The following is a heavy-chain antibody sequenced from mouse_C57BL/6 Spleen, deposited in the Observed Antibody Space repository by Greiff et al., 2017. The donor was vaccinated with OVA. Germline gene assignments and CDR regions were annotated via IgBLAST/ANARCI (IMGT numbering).Heavy chain of an antibody. J-gene: IGHJ2*01. V-gene: IGHV5-9-1*02. D-gene: IGHD1-3*01. CDR1: GFTFSSYA. CDR2: LSSGGDYI. CDR3: TREDNPYYFDY. Sequence: EVKLMESGEGLVKPGGSLKLSCAASGFTFSSYAMSWVRQTPETRLEWVAYLSSGGDYIYYADTVKGRFTISRDNARNTLYQQMSSLKSEDTAMYYGTREDNPYYFDYWGQGTTLTVSS.